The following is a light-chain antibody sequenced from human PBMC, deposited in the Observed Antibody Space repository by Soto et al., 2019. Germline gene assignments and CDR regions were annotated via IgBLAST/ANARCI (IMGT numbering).Light chain of an antibody. J-gene: IGLJ1*01. CDR1: SSNIGAGYD. CDR2: TNT. V-gene: IGLV1-40*01. CDR3: PSYDSSLSGYV. Sequence: QSVLTQPPSVSGAPGQRVTISCTGSSSNIGAGYDVHWYQQLPGTAPKLLIYTNTNRPSGVPDRFSGSKSGNSASLAITGLQAEDEADYYCPSYDSSLSGYVFGTGTKVTVL.